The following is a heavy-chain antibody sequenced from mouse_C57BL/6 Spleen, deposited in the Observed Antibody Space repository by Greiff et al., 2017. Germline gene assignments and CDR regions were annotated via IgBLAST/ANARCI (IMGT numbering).Heavy chain of an antibody. J-gene: IGHJ3*01. Sequence: EVQLVESGGGLVKPGGSLKLSCAASGFTFSDYGMHWVRQAPEKGLEWVAYISSGSSTIYYADPVKGRFTISRDNAKNTLFLQMTSLRSEDTAMYYCARISPAWFAYWGQGTLVTVSA. V-gene: IGHV5-17*01. CDR3: ARISPAWFAY. CDR2: ISSGSSTI. CDR1: GFTFSDYG.